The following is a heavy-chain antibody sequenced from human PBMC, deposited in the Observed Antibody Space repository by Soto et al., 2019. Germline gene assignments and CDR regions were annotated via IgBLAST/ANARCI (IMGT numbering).Heavy chain of an antibody. CDR2: ITSTSNYI. J-gene: IGHJ4*02. CDR1: GFNFHWYW. D-gene: IGHD5-18*01. CDR3: ARGLKSNRWLYGYPYFDY. V-gene: IGHV3-21*01. Sequence: GGSLRRSCAASGFNFHWYWMSWVRQAPGKGLEWVSSITSTSNYIYYADSVKGRFTISRDNANNSLYLQMNSLRAEDTAVYYCARGLKSNRWLYGYPYFDYWGRGTLVTVSS.